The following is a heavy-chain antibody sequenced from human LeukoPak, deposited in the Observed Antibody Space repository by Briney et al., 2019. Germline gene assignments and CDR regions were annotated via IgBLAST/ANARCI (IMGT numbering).Heavy chain of an antibody. Sequence: GGSLRLSWKAAGITFRIHGMFWVRQAPGQGLEWVASIRYDGSRVFYADAVKGRFTISRDNSRNTVYVQMNSLTPEDTAIYYCAKGSTSYDAWGQGTLVTVSS. CDR2: IRYDGSRV. J-gene: IGHJ5*02. V-gene: IGHV3-30*02. CDR3: AKGSTSYDA. D-gene: IGHD2/OR15-2a*01. CDR1: GITFRIHG.